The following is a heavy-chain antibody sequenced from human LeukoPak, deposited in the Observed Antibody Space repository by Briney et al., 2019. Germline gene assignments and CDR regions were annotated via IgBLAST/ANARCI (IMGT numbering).Heavy chain of an antibody. V-gene: IGHV1-8*01. D-gene: IGHD4-23*01. CDR3: ARGGFYGGDNWFDP. J-gene: IGHJ5*02. CDR2: MNPNSGNT. CDR1: VYTFTSYD. Sequence: GASVTVSCKASVYTFTSYDINWVRQATGQGLEWMGWMNPNSGNTGYAQKFPGRVTMTRNTSISTAYMELSSLRSEDTAVYYCARGGFYGGDNWFDPWGQGNLVTVSS.